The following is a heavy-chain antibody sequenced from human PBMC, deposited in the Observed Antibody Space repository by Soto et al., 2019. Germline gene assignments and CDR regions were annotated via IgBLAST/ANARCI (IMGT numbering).Heavy chain of an antibody. CDR1: GYTFTSYG. Sequence: ASVKVSCKASGYTFTSYGISWVRQAPGQGLEWMGWISAYNGNTNYAQKLQGRVTMTTDTSTSTAYMELRSLRSDDTAVYCCARVRDLYSNYDGMDVWGQGTTVTVSS. V-gene: IGHV1-18*04. D-gene: IGHD1-26*01. J-gene: IGHJ6*02. CDR2: ISAYNGNT. CDR3: ARVRDLYSNYDGMDV.